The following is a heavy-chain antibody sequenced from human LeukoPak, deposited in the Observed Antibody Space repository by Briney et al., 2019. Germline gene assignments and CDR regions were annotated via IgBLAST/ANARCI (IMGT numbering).Heavy chain of an antibody. Sequence: GGSLRLSCAASGFTVSSNYMSWVRQAPGKGLEWVSVIYSGGSTHYADSVKGRFTISRDNSKNTLYLQMNSLRAEDTAVYYCAKDLAMVRGVIPDYYYYGMDVWGQGTTVTVSS. V-gene: IGHV3-53*01. J-gene: IGHJ6*02. CDR3: AKDLAMVRGVIPDYYYYGMDV. CDR1: GFTVSSNY. D-gene: IGHD3-10*01. CDR2: IYSGGST.